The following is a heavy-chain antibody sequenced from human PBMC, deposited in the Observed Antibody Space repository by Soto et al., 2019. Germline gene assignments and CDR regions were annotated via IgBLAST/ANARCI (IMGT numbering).Heavy chain of an antibody. CDR2: IYHSGST. CDR1: GYSVSIGYY. V-gene: IGHV4-38-2*01. J-gene: IGHJ4*02. CDR3: ATRVGYCSSTSCYTDGADY. Sequence: LSVTCACSGYSVSIGYYWVCIRQPPWKGLEWIGSIYHSGSTYYNPSLKSRVTISVDTSKNQFSLKLSSVTAADTAVYYCATRVGYCSSTSCYTDGADYWGQGTMVTVSS. D-gene: IGHD2-2*02.